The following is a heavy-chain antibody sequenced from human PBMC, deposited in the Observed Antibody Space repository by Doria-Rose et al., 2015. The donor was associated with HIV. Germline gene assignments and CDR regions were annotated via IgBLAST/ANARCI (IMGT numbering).Heavy chain of an antibody. CDR2: IFSCDER. V-gene: IGHV2-26*01. CDR3: ARIKSSRWYHKYYFDF. Sequence: QVTLKESGPVLVKPTETLTLTCTVSGVSLSSPGMGVSWIRQPPGKALEWLANIFSCDERSYKTSLKSRLTISRGTSKSQVVLTMTDMDPVDTATYYCARIKSSRWYHKYYFDFWGQGTLVIVSA. D-gene: IGHD6-13*01. J-gene: IGHJ4*02. CDR1: GVSLSSPGMG.